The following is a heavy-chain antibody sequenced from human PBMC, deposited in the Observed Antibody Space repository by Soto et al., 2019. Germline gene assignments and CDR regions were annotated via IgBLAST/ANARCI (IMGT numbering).Heavy chain of an antibody. V-gene: IGHV1-69*06. D-gene: IGHD3-22*01. CDR1: GGTFSSYA. CDR2: IIPIFGTA. J-gene: IGHJ4*02. CDR3: ATIYYYDSSGYRWFDE. Sequence: SVKVSCKASGGTFSSYAISWVRQAPGQGLEWMGGIIPIFGTANYAQKFQGRVTITADKSTSTAYMELSSLRSEDTAVYYCATIYYYDSSGYRWFDEWGQGTLVTVSS.